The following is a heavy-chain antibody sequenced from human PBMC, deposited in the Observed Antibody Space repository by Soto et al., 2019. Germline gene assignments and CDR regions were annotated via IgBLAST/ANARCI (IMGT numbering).Heavy chain of an antibody. CDR3: ARSKARITIFGVVDYYYYMDV. CDR2: MNPNSGNP. D-gene: IGHD3-3*01. CDR1: GYTFTSYD. Sequence: QVQLVQSGAEVKKPRASVKVSCKASGYTFTSYDINWVRQATGQGLEWMGWMNPNSGNPGYAQKLQGRVTMTMNTSISTAYMELSSLRSEDTAVYYCARSKARITIFGVVDYYYYMDVWGKGTTVTVSS. V-gene: IGHV1-8*01. J-gene: IGHJ6*03.